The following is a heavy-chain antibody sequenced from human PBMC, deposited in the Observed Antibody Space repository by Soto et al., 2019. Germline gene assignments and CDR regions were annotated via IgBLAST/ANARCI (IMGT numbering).Heavy chain of an antibody. CDR1: GFTFSSYA. J-gene: IGHJ2*01. CDR3: PKDGDDGVFWCFGL. CDR2: ISGSGGGT. Sequence: EVQLLESGGGLVQPGGSLRLSCAASGFTFSSYAMSWVRQAPGKGLEWVSAISGSGGGTYYADSVKGRFTISRDNPKKALYQQLNRLRAEDTAVYYCPKDGDDGVFWCFGLWGRGTLVTVSS. D-gene: IGHD4-17*01. V-gene: IGHV3-23*01.